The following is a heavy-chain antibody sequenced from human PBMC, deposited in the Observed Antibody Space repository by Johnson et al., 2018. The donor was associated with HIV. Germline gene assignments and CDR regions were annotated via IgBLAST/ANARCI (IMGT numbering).Heavy chain of an antibody. J-gene: IGHJ3*02. CDR1: KVTVSKDW. CDR3: TTDGSDPHDAFDI. Sequence: VQLVESGGGLLKAGGSLRLSCAASKVTVSKDWMTCLCHRLQGWGWGELAALKSKPDGAAIHYAAPVKGRFTVSRDDSRNTLYLQMNSLKTEDTAEYYCTTDGSDPHDAFDIWGQGTMVTVSS. D-gene: IGHD3-10*01. CDR2: LKSKPDGAAI. V-gene: IGHV3-15*01.